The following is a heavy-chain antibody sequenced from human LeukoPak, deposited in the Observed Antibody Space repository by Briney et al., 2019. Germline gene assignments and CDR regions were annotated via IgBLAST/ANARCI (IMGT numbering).Heavy chain of an antibody. Sequence: ASVKVSCKASGYSLNNYGINWVRQAPGQGREWMGWISGYNGNTNYAQKLQGRVTMTRDKATSTAYTEMRSLRSADTAKYYCARNVGSYYSPGAFDIWGQGTMVTVSS. CDR3: ARNVGSYYSPGAFDI. CDR2: ISGYNGNT. D-gene: IGHD1-26*01. J-gene: IGHJ3*02. CDR1: GYSLNNYG. V-gene: IGHV1-18*01.